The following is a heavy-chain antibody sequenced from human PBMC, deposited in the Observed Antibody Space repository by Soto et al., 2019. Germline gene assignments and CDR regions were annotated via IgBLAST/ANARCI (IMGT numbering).Heavy chain of an antibody. CDR2: INPNSGGT. D-gene: IGHD2-21*02. CDR3: ATGDSEGYYGMDV. CDR1: GYTFTGYY. Sequence: ASVKVSCKASGYTFTGYYMHWVRQAPGQGLEWMGWINPNSGGTNYAQKFQGWVTMTRDTSISTAYMELSRLRSDDTAVYYCATGDSEGYYGMDVWGQGTTVTVSS. J-gene: IGHJ6*02. V-gene: IGHV1-2*04.